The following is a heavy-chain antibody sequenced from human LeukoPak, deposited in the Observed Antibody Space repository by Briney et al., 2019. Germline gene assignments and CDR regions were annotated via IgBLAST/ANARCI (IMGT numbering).Heavy chain of an antibody. V-gene: IGHV4-59*01. J-gene: IGHJ3*02. CDR2: IYYSGST. CDR1: GGSISSYY. Sequence: NTSETLSLTCTVSGGSISSYYWSWIRQPPGKGLEWIGYIYYSGSTNYNPSLKSRVTISVDTSKNQFPLKLSSVTAADTAVYYCAREHSSSWGKSFDIWGQGTMVTVSS. CDR3: AREHSSSWGKSFDI. D-gene: IGHD6-13*01.